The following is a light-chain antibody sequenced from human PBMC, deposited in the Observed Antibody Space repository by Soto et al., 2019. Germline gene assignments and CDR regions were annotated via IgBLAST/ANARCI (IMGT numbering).Light chain of an antibody. CDR2: GAS. J-gene: IGKJ2*01. CDR1: QRISSSY. Sequence: DIVLTQSPGTLSLSPGERATLSCRASQRISSSYLAWYQQRPGQAPRLLIYGASTRATGIPDRFSGSGSGTDFTLTINRLEPEDFAVYYCQQYGSSPPYAFGQGTKLEIK. V-gene: IGKV3-20*01. CDR3: QQYGSSPPYA.